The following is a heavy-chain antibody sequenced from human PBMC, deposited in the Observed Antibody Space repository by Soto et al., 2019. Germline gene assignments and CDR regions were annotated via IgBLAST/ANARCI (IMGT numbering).Heavy chain of an antibody. CDR1: GGSISSVGHY. D-gene: IGHD6-25*01. J-gene: IGHJ6*02. V-gene: IGHV4-31*03. CDR3: ARESGGYDSSTRYGLDV. CDR2: IYYSGST. Sequence: SETLSLTCSVSGGSISSVGHYWTWIRQQPGKGLEWIGYIYYSGSTDYNPSLKSRVTISVDRSKNQFSLNLSSVTAADTAIYYCARESGGYDSSTRYGLDVWGQGTTVTVSS.